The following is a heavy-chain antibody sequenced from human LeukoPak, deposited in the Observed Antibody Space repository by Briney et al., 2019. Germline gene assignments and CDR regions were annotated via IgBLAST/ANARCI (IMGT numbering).Heavy chain of an antibody. V-gene: IGHV3-23*01. Sequence: GGSLRLSCAASGFTFSSYSMNWVRQAPGKGLEWVSAISGSGGSTYYADSVKGRFTISRDNSKNTLYLQMNSLRAEDTAVYYCAKDPTLVATISDFDSREANYYYYGMDVWGQGTTVTVSS. CDR3: AKDPTLVATISDFDSREANYYYYGMDV. CDR1: GFTFSSYS. CDR2: ISGSGGST. D-gene: IGHD5-12*01. J-gene: IGHJ6*02.